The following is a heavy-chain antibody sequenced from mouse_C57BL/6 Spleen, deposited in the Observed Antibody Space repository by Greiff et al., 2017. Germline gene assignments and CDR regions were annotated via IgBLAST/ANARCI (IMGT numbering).Heavy chain of an antibody. Sequence: EVKLVESGADLVKPGGSLKLSCAASGFTFSSYGMSWVRQTPDKRLEWVATISSGGSYTYYPDSVKGRFTMSGDNATTTLYLQISSLKSEDTAMYYCARGGGTTVVATDYWGQGTTLTVSS. CDR1: GFTFSSYG. J-gene: IGHJ2*01. CDR3: ARGGGTTVVATDY. CDR2: ISSGGSYT. D-gene: IGHD1-1*01. V-gene: IGHV5-6*01.